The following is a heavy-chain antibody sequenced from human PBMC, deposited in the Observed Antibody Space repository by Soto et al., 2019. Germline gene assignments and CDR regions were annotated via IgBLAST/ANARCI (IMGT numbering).Heavy chain of an antibody. V-gene: IGHV1-69*12. J-gene: IGHJ6*02. CDR2: IVPMFAAP. Sequence: QVLLVQSGAEVKKPGSSVRVSCKTSGGTFSSFAISWVRLAPGQGLEWMGVIVPMFAAPTYAQKFQGRVSITADESTRAAYMELSRLSSDDTAVYYCARDRVMRGNAYCYGMDVWGQGTTVTVSS. CDR3: ARDRVMRGNAYCYGMDV. CDR1: GGTFSSFA. D-gene: IGHD2-15*01.